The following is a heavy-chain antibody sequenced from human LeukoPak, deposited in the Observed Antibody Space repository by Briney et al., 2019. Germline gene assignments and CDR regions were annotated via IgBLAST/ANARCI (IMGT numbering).Heavy chain of an antibody. CDR1: GGSIGNYY. D-gene: IGHD5-12*01. CDR2: INYSGST. Sequence: PSETLSLTCTVSGGSIGNYYWSWIRQPPGKRLERIGYINYSGSTNYNPSLNSRVTISVDTSKNQFSLKLSSVTAADTAVYYCARQGYSAYEILDYWGQGTLVTVSS. V-gene: IGHV4-59*08. CDR3: ARQGYSAYEILDY. J-gene: IGHJ4*02.